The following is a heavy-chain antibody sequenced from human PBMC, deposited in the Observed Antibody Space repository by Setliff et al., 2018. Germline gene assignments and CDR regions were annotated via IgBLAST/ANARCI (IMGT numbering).Heavy chain of an antibody. CDR2: LIPMFGTP. CDR3: ARSPPTVVVTAIQAIFDY. CDR1: GDSFSNYA. V-gene: IGHV1-69*05. J-gene: IGHJ4*02. D-gene: IGHD2-21*02. Sequence: SVKVSCKASGDSFSNYAISWVRQAPGQGLEWMGGLIPMFGTPGYSQKFQDRVTITTDESTSTAYMELRSLRSDDTAVYYCARSPPTVVVTAIQAIFDYWGQGTLVTVSS.